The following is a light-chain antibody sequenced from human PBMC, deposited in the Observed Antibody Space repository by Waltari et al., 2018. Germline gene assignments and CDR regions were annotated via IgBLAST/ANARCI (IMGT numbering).Light chain of an antibody. CDR2: EVS. V-gene: IGLV2-14*01. CDR1: SREVGGYHY. CDR3: SSYTSSSTVV. J-gene: IGLJ2*01. Sequence: QSALTQPASVSGSTGQSITISCTGSSREVGGYHYVSWYQQHPGKAPKLMIYEVSNRPSGVSNRVSGSKSGNTASLTISGLQAEDEADYYCSSYTSSSTVVFGGGTKLTVL.